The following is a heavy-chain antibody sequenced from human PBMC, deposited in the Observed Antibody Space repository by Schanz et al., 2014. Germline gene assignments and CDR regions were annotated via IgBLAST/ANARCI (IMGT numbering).Heavy chain of an antibody. D-gene: IGHD6-19*01. CDR2: ISSDGNQQ. CDR3: ARDLISSGWYG. CDR1: GFTFSNYA. Sequence: QVQLVESGGGVVRPGGSLRLSCAGSGFTFSNYAIHWVRQAPGKGLEWVGVISSDGNQQYYVDSVRGRFTMSRDNSKNTVYLQMNSLRGEDTGMYYCARDLISSGWYGWGQGTLVTVSS. V-gene: IGHV3-30*14. J-gene: IGHJ4*02.